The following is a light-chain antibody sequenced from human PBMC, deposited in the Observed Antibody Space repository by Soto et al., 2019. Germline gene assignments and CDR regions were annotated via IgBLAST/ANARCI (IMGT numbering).Light chain of an antibody. Sequence: QSALTQPPSASGAPGQSVTISCTGTSSDVGGYDYVSWYQQHPGKAPKLMIYEVSKRPSGVPDRFSGSKSGNTASLTVSGLQAEDEADYYCSSYAGSSTYVFGTGTMV. CDR3: SSYAGSSTYV. V-gene: IGLV2-8*01. CDR2: EVS. J-gene: IGLJ1*01. CDR1: SSDVGGYDY.